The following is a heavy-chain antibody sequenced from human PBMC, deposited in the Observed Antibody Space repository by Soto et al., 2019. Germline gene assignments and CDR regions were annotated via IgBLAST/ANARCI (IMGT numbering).Heavy chain of an antibody. D-gene: IGHD3-9*01. J-gene: IGHJ4*02. V-gene: IGHV3-30-3*01. CDR1: GFTFSSYA. Sequence: QVQLVESGGGVVQPGRSLRLSCAASGFTFSSYAMHWVRQAPGKGLEWVAVISYDGSNKYYADSVKGRFTISRDNSKNTLYLQMNSLRAEDTAVYYCARAVHYDIVTCSVDYWGQGTLVAFSS. CDR2: ISYDGSNK. CDR3: ARAVHYDIVTCSVDY.